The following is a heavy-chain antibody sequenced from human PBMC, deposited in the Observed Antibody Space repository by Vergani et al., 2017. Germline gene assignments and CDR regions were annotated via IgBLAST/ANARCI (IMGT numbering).Heavy chain of an antibody. CDR1: GFTFSSYA. D-gene: IGHD3-9*01. CDR2: ISGSGGST. J-gene: IGHJ4*02. Sequence: EVQLVESGGGLVQPGGSLRLSCAASGFTFSSYAMSWVPQAPGKGLEGVPAISGSGGSTYYADPVKGRFTISRDNSKNTLYLQMNSLRAEDTAVYYCAKGLRYFDWLSEYYFDCWGQGTLVTVSS. V-gene: IGHV3-23*04. CDR3: AKGLRYFDWLSEYYFDC.